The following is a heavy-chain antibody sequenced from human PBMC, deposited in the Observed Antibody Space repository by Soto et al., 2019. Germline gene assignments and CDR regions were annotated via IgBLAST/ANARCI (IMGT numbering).Heavy chain of an antibody. Sequence: PGGSLRPSCAASGFTFYSYAIIFFGHSPWKWLEWVSTIGSVGGDTYYADSVKGRFTISRDDSKNTLLLQMNSLRAEDTAVYYCVKDRMAYNSVWDPFDIWGQGTMVTVSS. V-gene: IGHV3-23*01. J-gene: IGHJ3*02. CDR1: GFTFYSYA. CDR3: VKDRMAYNSVWDPFDI. CDR2: IGSVGGDT. D-gene: IGHD1-20*01.